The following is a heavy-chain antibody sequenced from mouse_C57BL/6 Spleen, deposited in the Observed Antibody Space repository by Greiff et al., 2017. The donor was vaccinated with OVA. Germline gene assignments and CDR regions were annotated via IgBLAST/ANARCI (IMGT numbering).Heavy chain of an antibody. V-gene: IGHV5-17*01. J-gene: IGHJ3*01. Sequence: EVMLVESGGGLVKPGGSLKLSCAASGFTFSDYGMHWVRQAPEKGLEWVAYISSGYSTIYYADTVKGRFTITRENDKNILFLQMTSMRTEYTAMYYCARDYYCSPFAYWGQGTLVTVSA. CDR3: ARDYYCSPFAY. D-gene: IGHD1-1*01. CDR1: GFTFSDYG. CDR2: ISSGYSTI.